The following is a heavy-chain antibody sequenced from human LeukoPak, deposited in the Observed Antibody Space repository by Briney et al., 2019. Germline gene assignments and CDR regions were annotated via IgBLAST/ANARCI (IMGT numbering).Heavy chain of an antibody. CDR1: GFIFSPYA. D-gene: IGHD3-10*01. Sequence: GGSLRLSCAASGFIFSPYAMSWVRQAPGKGLEWVAGIAGGDDRFYADSVKGRFTISRDNAKNSLYMQMNSLRAEDTAVYYCARGQPSRGFDYWGQGTLVTVSS. V-gene: IGHV3-69-1*01. J-gene: IGHJ4*02. CDR3: ARGQPSRGFDY. CDR2: IAGGDDR.